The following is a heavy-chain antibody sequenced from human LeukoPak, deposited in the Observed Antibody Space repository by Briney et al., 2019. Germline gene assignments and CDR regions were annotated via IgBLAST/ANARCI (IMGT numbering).Heavy chain of an antibody. D-gene: IGHD3-16*02. CDR1: GFTFSSYG. V-gene: IGHV3-23*01. CDR3: ARAFGAITFGGVIALDY. CDR2: ISGSGGST. Sequence: PGGSLRLSCAASGFTFSSYGMSWVRQAPGKGLEWVSAISGSGGSTYYADSVKGRFTISRDSSKNTLYLQMNSLRVEDTAVYYCARAFGAITFGGVIALDYWGQGTLVTVSS. J-gene: IGHJ4*02.